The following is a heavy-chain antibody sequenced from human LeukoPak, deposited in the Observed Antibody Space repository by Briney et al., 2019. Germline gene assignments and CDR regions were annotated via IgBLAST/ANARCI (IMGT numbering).Heavy chain of an antibody. D-gene: IGHD3-16*01. CDR2: ISGSGGST. Sequence: PGGSLRLSCATSGFTFSSFTMNWVRQAPGKGLEWVSVISGSGGSTYHADSVKGRFTISRDNSKNTLYLQMNSLRAEDTAVYYCARDLSIGGYYYCGMDVWGQGTTVTVSS. CDR1: GFTFSSFT. J-gene: IGHJ6*02. V-gene: IGHV3-23*01. CDR3: ARDLSIGGYYYCGMDV.